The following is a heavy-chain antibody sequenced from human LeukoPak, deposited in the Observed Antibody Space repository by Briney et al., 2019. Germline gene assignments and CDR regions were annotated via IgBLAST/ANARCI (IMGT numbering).Heavy chain of an antibody. CDR3: ARLVYGTYDFWSGYPVGYFDY. CDR2: TYYSGTT. V-gene: IGHV4-59*11. Sequence: SETLSLTCNVSGGSITSHSWNWIRQSPGKGLEWIGYTYYSGTTNYSPSLKSRVTISLDTSKNQISLKLRSVAAADTAVYYCARLVYGTYDFWSGYPVGYFDYWGQGTLVTVSS. CDR1: GGSITSHS. J-gene: IGHJ4*02. D-gene: IGHD3-3*01.